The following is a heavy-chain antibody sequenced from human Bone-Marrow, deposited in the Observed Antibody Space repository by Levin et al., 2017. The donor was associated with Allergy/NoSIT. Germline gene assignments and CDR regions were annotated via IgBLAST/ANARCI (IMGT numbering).Heavy chain of an antibody. J-gene: IGHJ1*01. CDR2: ISGSSTDP. CDR1: GFTFSKSA. D-gene: IGHD5-12*01. Sequence: LSLTCAASGFTFSKSALTWVRQAPGKGLEWVSGISGSSTDPSYAASVKGRFTISRDNSNNTLSLQMNGLRADDTAIYYCAKEGIYGATNWGQGTLVIVSS. V-gene: IGHV3-23*01. CDR3: AKEGIYGATN.